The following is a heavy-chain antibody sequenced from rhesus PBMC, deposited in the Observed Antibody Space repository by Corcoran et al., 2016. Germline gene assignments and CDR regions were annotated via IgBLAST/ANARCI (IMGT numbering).Heavy chain of an antibody. CDR3: ASEGPPAYYGLDS. CDR1: GGSIRSSY. J-gene: IGHJ6*01. V-gene: IGHV4-169*02. Sequence: QVQLQESGPGLVKPSETLSVTCAVSGGSIRSSYWSWIRQAPGKGLEWIGYIYGSGSSTNYNPSLKSRVTLSVDTSKNQLSLKLSSVTAADTAVYYCASEGPPAYYGLDSWGQGVVVTVSS. CDR2: IYGSGSST.